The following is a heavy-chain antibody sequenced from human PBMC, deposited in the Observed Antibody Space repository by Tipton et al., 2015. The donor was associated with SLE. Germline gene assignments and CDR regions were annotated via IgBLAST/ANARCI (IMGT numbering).Heavy chain of an antibody. CDR3: ARGRGYSGYDGDY. CDR2: IYYSGST. D-gene: IGHD5-12*01. Sequence: TLSLTCAVYGGSFSGYYWSWIRQPPGKGLEWIGYIYYSGSTNYNPSLKSRVTISVDTSKNQFSLKLSSVTAADTAVYYCARGRGYSGYDGDYWGQGTLVTVSS. J-gene: IGHJ4*02. CDR1: GGSFSGYY. V-gene: IGHV4-59*01.